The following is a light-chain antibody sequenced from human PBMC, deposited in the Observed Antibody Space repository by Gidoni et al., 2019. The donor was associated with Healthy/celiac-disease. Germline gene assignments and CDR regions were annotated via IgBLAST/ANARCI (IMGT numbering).Light chain of an antibody. Sequence: QSVLTQPPSVSEAPRQRVTISCSGSSSNIGNNAVNWYQQLPGKAPKLLIYYDDLLPSGVSDRFSGSKSGTSASLAISGLQSEDDADYYCAAWYDSLNGVVFGGGTKLTVL. CDR3: AAWYDSLNGVV. V-gene: IGLV1-36*01. J-gene: IGLJ2*01. CDR2: YDD. CDR1: SSNIGNNA.